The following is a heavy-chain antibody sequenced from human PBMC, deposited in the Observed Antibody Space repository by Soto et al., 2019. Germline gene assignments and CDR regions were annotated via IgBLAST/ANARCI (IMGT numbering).Heavy chain of an antibody. CDR2: ISGSGGST. CDR1: GITLSTYA. J-gene: IGHJ6*03. V-gene: IGHV3-23*01. D-gene: IGHD5-12*01. CDR3: AEDGVGSGCCYHMDV. Sequence: GGSLRLSCAASGITLSTYAMNGLRHAPRKGLEWVSAISGSGGSTYYADSVKGRFTISRDNSKNTLYLQMNSLRAEDTAVYYCAEDGVGSGCCYHMDVWRKGTTVTVSS.